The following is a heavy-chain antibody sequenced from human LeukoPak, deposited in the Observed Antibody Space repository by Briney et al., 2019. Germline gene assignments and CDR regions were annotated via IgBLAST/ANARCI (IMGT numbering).Heavy chain of an antibody. D-gene: IGHD3-10*01. J-gene: IGHJ3*02. CDR3: ARRSHITMVRGVITHAFDI. Sequence: GESLKISCKASGYSFTTYWIGWVRQAPGKGLEWMGIIYPSDSSTEYSPSFQGQVTISVDKSVNTAYLQWSRLKASDTAMYYCARRSHITMVRGVITHAFDIWGQGTMVTVSS. V-gene: IGHV5-51*01. CDR1: GYSFTTYW. CDR2: IYPSDSST.